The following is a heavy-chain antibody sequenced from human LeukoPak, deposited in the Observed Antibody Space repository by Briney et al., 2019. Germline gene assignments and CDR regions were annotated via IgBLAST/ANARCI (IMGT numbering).Heavy chain of an antibody. CDR2: ISYDGSNK. D-gene: IGHD1-26*01. J-gene: IGHJ3*02. Sequence: GGSLRLSCAASGFTFSSYAMHWVRQAPGKGLEWVAVISYDGSNKYYADSVKGRFTIPRDNSKNTLYLQMNSLRAEDTAVYYCARGQWELPRGNAFDIWGQGTMVTVSS. CDR1: GFTFSSYA. V-gene: IGHV3-30-3*01. CDR3: ARGQWELPRGNAFDI.